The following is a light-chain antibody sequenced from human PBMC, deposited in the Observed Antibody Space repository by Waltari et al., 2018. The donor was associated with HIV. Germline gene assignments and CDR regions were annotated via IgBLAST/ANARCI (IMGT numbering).Light chain of an antibody. CDR1: QSVSSW. CDR2: KAS. Sequence: DIQMTQSPSTLSASVGDRVTITCRASQSVSSWLAWYQQKPGKAPKLLIYKASSLESGVPSRFSGSGSGTEFTLTISSLQPDDFATYYCQQYDNYLTFGPGTKV. CDR3: QQYDNYLT. J-gene: IGKJ3*01. V-gene: IGKV1-5*03.